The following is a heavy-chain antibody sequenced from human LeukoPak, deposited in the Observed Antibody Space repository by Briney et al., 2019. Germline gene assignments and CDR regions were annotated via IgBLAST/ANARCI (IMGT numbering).Heavy chain of an antibody. CDR2: ISSSGSTI. CDR3: ARTELELEPREDY. D-gene: IGHD1-14*01. J-gene: IGHJ4*02. CDR1: GFTFSSYE. V-gene: IGHV3-48*03. Sequence: SGGSLRLSCAASGFTFSSYEMNWVRQAPGKGLEWVSYISSSGSTIYYADSVKGRFTISRDNAKNSLYLQMNSLRAEDTAVYYCARTELELEPREDYWGQGTLVTVSS.